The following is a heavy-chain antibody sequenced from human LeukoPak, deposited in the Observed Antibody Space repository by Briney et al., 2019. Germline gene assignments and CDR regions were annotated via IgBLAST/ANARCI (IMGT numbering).Heavy chain of an antibody. CDR2: MNPNSGNT. CDR1: GYTFTSYD. D-gene: IGHD6-13*01. V-gene: IGHV1-8*03. Sequence: ASVKVSCKASGYTFTSYDINWVRQATGQGLEWMGWMNPNSGNTGYAQKFQGRVTITRNTSISTAYMELSSLRSEDTAVYYCARGRSSSWNWFDPWGQGTLVTVSS. CDR3: ARGRSSSWNWFDP. J-gene: IGHJ5*02.